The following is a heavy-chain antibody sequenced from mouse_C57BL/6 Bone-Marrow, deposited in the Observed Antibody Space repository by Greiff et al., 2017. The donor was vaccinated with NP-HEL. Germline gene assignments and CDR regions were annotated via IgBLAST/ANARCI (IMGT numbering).Heavy chain of an antibody. CDR3: ARWDYYGSSPYWYFDV. J-gene: IGHJ1*03. CDR2: ISGGGGNT. Sequence: DVMLVESGGGLVKPGGSLKLSCAASGFTFSSYTMSWVRQTPEKRLEWVATISGGGGNTYYPDSVKGRFTISRDNAKNTLYLQMSSLRSEDTALYYCARWDYYGSSPYWYFDVWGTGTTVTVSS. D-gene: IGHD1-1*01. CDR1: GFTFSSYT. V-gene: IGHV5-9*01.